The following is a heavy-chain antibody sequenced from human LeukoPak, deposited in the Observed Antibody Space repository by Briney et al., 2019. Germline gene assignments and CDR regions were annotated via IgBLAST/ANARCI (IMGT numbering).Heavy chain of an antibody. Sequence: TGGSLRLSCAASGFTFSDYFMTWIRQAPGNGLEWIAHMRGSGDTISHADSVRGRFTISRDNVKNSLYLQMNSLRAEDTAAYYCARVGVIAAAGTYDYWGQGTPVTVSS. CDR3: ARVGVIAAAGTYDY. CDR1: GFTFSDYF. CDR2: MRGSGDTI. V-gene: IGHV3-11*04. J-gene: IGHJ4*02. D-gene: IGHD6-13*01.